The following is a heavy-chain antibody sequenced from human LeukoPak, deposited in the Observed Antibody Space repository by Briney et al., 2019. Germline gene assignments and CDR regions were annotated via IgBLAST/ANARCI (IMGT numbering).Heavy chain of an antibody. CDR1: GFTFSDYY. CDR3: ASRARIAAASPYFDY. CDR2: ISSSGSTI. D-gene: IGHD6-13*01. V-gene: IGHV3-11*01. Sequence: PGGSLRLSCAASGFTFSDYYMSWIRQAPGKGLEWVSYISSSGSTIYYADSVKGRFTISRDNAKNSLYLQMNSLRAEDTAVYYCASRARIAAASPYFDYWGQGTLVTVSS. J-gene: IGHJ4*02.